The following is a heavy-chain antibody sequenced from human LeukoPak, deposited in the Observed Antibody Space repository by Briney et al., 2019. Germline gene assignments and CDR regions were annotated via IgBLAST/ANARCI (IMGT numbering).Heavy chain of an antibody. V-gene: IGHV3-7*01. CDR1: GFNFSSYW. J-gene: IGHJ4*02. D-gene: IGHD3-16*01. Sequence: GGSLRLSCAASGFNFSSYWMSWVRQAPGKGLEWVANIKQDGSEKYYVDSVKGRFTISRDNAKNSLYLQMNSLRAEDTAVYYCAKWGSSSLSGYWGQGTLVTVSS. CDR3: AKWGSSSLSGY. CDR2: IKQDGSEK.